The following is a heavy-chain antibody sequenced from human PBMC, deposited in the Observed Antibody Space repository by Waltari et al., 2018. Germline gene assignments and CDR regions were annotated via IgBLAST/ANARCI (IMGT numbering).Heavy chain of an antibody. CDR2: VYYTGTT. Sequence: QMQLQESGPGLVKPSETLSLPCTVSGGFISTETSWAWVRQPPGEGLEWIGRVYYTGTTYYHPSLKSRVTIFVDTSKNQFSLNLNSVTAADTAVYYCASPPRGSSYGSYDYWGQGTLVTVSS. V-gene: IGHV4-39*01. CDR1: GGFISTETS. D-gene: IGHD5-18*01. J-gene: IGHJ4*02. CDR3: ASPPRGSSYGSYDY.